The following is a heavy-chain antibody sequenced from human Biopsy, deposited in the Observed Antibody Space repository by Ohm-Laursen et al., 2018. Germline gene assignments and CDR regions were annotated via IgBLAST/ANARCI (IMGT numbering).Heavy chain of an antibody. Sequence: SLRLSCAAPGFPFTGFSMDWVRQAPGRGLECVSVISGSGAYTYYADSVKGRFTISRDNAQNSLYLQMNNLRVEDTAVYYCARERGRKSIAATDYWGQGVLVTVSS. CDR3: ARERGRKSIAATDY. D-gene: IGHD6-6*01. CDR1: GFPFTGFS. CDR2: ISGSGAYT. J-gene: IGHJ4*02. V-gene: IGHV3-21*06.